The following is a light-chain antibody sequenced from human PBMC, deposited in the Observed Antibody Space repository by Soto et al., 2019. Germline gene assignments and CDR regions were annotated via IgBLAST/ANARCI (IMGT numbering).Light chain of an antibody. CDR1: QSINSW. CDR3: QQYHAFPGT. CDR2: KAS. Sequence: DIQMTQSPSTLSASIGDRVTITCRASQSINSWLAWHQQKPGKAPKLLIYKASYLEGGVPSRFSGSASGTEFTLTISSLQHDDFATYYCQQYHAFPGTFGQGTRVEIK. V-gene: IGKV1-5*03. J-gene: IGKJ1*01.